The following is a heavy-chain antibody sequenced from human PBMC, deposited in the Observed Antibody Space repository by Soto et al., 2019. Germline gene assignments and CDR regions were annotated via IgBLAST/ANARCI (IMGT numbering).Heavy chain of an antibody. D-gene: IGHD6-13*01. Sequence: EVQLLESGGGLVQPGGSLRLSCAASGFTFSSYAMSWVRQAPGKGLEWVSAISGSGGSTYYADSVKGRFTISRDNSKNTLYLQMNSLRAEDTAVYYCAKDSSSWYGYYYYYGRDVWGQGTTVTVSS. V-gene: IGHV3-23*01. J-gene: IGHJ6*02. CDR1: GFTFSSYA. CDR3: AKDSSSWYGYYYYYGRDV. CDR2: ISGSGGST.